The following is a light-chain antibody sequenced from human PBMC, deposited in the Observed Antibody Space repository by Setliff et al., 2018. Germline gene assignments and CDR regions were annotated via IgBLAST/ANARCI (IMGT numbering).Light chain of an antibody. V-gene: IGLV2-14*01. J-gene: IGLJ1*01. CDR2: DVS. Sequence: QSALTQPASVSGSPGQSIIISCTGTSSDIGAYDHVFWYRQYPGKAPQLMIYDVSNRASGVSDRFSASKSGNTASLTISGLQPEGEADYYCSSYTSTNTDVFGSGTKVTVL. CDR1: SSDIGAYDH. CDR3: SSYTSTNTDV.